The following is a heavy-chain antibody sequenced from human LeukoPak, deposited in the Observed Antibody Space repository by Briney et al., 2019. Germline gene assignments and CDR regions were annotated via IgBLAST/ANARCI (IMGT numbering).Heavy chain of an antibody. CDR3: ASFDGRITMVRGAIP. D-gene: IGHD3-10*01. J-gene: IGHJ5*02. CDR2: INPNSGGT. V-gene: IGHV1-2*02. CDR1: GDTFTGYY. Sequence: ASVKVSCKASGDTFTGYYMHWVRQAPGQGLEWMGWINPNSGGTNYAQKFQGRVTMTRDTSISTAYMELSRLRSDDTAVYYCASFDGRITMVRGAIPWGQGTLVTVSS.